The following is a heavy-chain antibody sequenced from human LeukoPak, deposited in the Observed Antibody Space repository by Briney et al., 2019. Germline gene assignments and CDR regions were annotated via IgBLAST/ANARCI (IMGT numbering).Heavy chain of an antibody. V-gene: IGHV3-33*01. CDR1: GFTFSSYG. CDR2: IWYDGSNK. J-gene: IGHJ4*02. Sequence: GGSLRLSCAASGFTFSSYGMHWVRQAPGKGLEWVAVIWYDGSNKYCADSVKGRFTISRDNSKNTLYLQMNSLRAEDTAVYYCARDGVAKGWDRFDYWGQGTLVTVSS. CDR3: ARDGVAKGWDRFDY. D-gene: IGHD6-19*01.